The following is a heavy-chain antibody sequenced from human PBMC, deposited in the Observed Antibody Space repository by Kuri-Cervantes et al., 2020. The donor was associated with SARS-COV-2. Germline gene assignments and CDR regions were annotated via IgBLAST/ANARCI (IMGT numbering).Heavy chain of an antibody. CDR2: IWYGGSNK. Sequence: GESLKISCAASGFTFSSYGMHWVRQAPGKGLEWVAVIWYGGSNKYYADSVKGRFTISRDNSKNTLYLQMNSLRAEDTAVYYCARDFNPLDYWGQGTLVTVSS. J-gene: IGHJ4*02. CDR3: ARDFNPLDY. CDR1: GFTFSSYG. V-gene: IGHV3-33*08.